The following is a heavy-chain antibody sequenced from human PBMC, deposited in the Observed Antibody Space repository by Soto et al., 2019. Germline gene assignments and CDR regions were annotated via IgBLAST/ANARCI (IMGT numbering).Heavy chain of an antibody. V-gene: IGHV4-59*01. D-gene: IGHD2-15*01. CDR2: IYYSGST. Sequence: KPSETLSLTCTVSGGSISSYYWSWIRQPPGKGLEWIGYIYYSGSTNYNPSLKSRVTISVDTSKNQFSLKLSSVTAADTAVYYCARARRGYCSGGSCYSGGFTFDYWGQGNLVTVSS. CDR3: ARARRGYCSGGSCYSGGFTFDY. CDR1: GGSISSYY. J-gene: IGHJ4*02.